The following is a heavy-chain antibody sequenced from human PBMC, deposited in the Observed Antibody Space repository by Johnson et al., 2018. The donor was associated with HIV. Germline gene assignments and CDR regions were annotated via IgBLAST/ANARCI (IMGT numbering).Heavy chain of an antibody. V-gene: IGHV3-23*01. CDR3: AKTVIVVVPAARGDAFDI. CDR2: T. Sequence: TYYADSVKGRFTISRDNSKNTLYLQMNSLRAEDTAVYYCAKTVIVVVPAARGDAFDIWGQGTMVTVSS. D-gene: IGHD2-2*01. J-gene: IGHJ3*02.